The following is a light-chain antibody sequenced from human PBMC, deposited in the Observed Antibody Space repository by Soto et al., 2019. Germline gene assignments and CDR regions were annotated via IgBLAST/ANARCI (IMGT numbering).Light chain of an antibody. J-gene: IGLJ2*01. Sequence: QSVLTQPPSVSGAPGQRVTISCTGSSSNIGAGYDVRWYQQLPGTAPKFLIYDNSNRPSGVPDRLSGSKSGTSASLAITGLQAEDEADYYCQSYDSTLSVVFGGGTKVTVL. V-gene: IGLV1-40*01. CDR3: QSYDSTLSVV. CDR2: DNS. CDR1: SSNIGAGYD.